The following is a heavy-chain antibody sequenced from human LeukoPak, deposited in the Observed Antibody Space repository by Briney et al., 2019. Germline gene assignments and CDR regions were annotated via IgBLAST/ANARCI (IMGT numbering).Heavy chain of an antibody. D-gene: IGHD4-17*01. CDR2: ISPDGSTT. Sequence: GGSLRLSCAASGFTFSRYWMHWVRQAPGKGLMWVSRISPDGSTTLYADSVKGRFTISRDNAKNTLYLQMSSLRAEDTALYYCARPLYGDFAKYFQRWSQGTLVTVSS. V-gene: IGHV3-74*03. CDR1: GFTFSRYW. CDR3: ARPLYGDFAKYFQR. J-gene: IGHJ1*01.